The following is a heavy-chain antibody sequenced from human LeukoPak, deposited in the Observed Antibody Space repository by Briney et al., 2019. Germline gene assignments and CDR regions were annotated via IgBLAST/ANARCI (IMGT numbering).Heavy chain of an antibody. CDR2: IKQDGSEK. CDR3: ARRVGATTMSSFAFDI. V-gene: IGHV3-7*01. CDR1: GFTFSSYW. J-gene: IGHJ3*02. D-gene: IGHD1-26*01. Sequence: GGSLRLSCAASGFTFSSYWMSWVRQAPGKGLEWVANIKQDGSEKYYVDSVKGRFTISRDNAKNSLYLQMNSLRTEDTAVYYCARRVGATTMSSFAFDIWGQGTMVTVSS.